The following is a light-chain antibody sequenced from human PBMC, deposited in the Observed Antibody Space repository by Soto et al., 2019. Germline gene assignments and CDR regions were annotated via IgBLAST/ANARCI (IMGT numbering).Light chain of an antibody. V-gene: IGLV2-8*01. J-gene: IGLJ2*01. Sequence: QSALTQPPSASGSPGQSVTISCTGTSSDVGGYNYVSWYQQHPGKAPKVMIYEVSKRPSGVPDRFSGSKSGNTASLTVSGLQAEDGADYYCSSYAGSNNLVLGGGTTLTVL. CDR3: SSYAGSNNLV. CDR2: EVS. CDR1: SSDVGGYNY.